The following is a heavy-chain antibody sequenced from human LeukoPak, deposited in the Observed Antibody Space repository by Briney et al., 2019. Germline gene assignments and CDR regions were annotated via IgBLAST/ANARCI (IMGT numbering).Heavy chain of an antibody. CDR2: INPSGGST. J-gene: IGHJ4*02. V-gene: IGHV1-46*01. CDR3: ARDQIPTKFDY. CDR1: GYTFTSYY. Sequence: ASVKVPCKASGYTFTSYYMHWVRQAPGQGLEWMGIINPSGGSTSYAQKFQGRVTMTRDTSTSTVYMELSSLRSEDTAVYYCARDQIPTKFDYWGQGTLVTVSS.